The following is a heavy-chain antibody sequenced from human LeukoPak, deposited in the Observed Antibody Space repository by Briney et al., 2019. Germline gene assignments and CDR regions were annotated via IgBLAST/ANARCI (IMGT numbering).Heavy chain of an antibody. D-gene: IGHD3-10*01. CDR2: IWYDGSNK. CDR1: GFTFSSYG. CDR3: AKGGFTMVRGATLRFDP. J-gene: IGHJ5*02. V-gene: IGHV3-33*06. Sequence: PGGSLRLSCAASGFTFSSYGMHWVRQAPGKGLEWVAVIWYDGSNKYYADPVKGRFTISRDNSKNTLYLQMNSLRAEDTAVYYCAKGGFTMVRGATLRFDPWGQGTLVTVSS.